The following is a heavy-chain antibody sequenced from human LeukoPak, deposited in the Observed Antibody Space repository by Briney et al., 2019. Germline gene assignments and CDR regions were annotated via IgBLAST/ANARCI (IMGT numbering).Heavy chain of an antibody. Sequence: GGSLRLSCAASGFIFSSYWMSWVRQAPGKGLEWVAIIKQDGSEKYYVDSVKGRFTISRDNGKNSLYLQMNSLRAEDTAVYYCARARGYDYDYWGQGTLVTVSS. D-gene: IGHD5-12*01. CDR1: GFIFSSYW. CDR2: IKQDGSEK. CDR3: ARARGYDYDY. J-gene: IGHJ4*02. V-gene: IGHV3-7*01.